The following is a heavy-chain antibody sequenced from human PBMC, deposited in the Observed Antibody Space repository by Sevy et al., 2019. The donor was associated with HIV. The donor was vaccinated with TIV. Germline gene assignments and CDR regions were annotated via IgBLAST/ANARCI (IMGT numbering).Heavy chain of an antibody. CDR3: TRPGITGTTRWFDP. J-gene: IGHJ5*02. D-gene: IGHD1-7*01. CDR1: GFTFSGSA. Sequence: GGYLRLSCAASGFTFSGSAMHWVRQASGKGLEWIGRIRSKANSYATAYAASVKGRFTISRDDSMNTAYLQMNSLKTEDTAVYYCTRPGITGTTRWFDPWGQGTLVTVSS. V-gene: IGHV3-73*01. CDR2: IRSKANSYAT.